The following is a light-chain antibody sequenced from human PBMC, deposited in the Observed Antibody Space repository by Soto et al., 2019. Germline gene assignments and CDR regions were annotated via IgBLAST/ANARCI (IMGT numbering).Light chain of an antibody. V-gene: IGLV2-14*01. CDR1: SSDVGGYNY. J-gene: IGLJ1*01. CDR2: DVS. Sequence: QSALTQPASVSVSPGQSITISCTGTSSDVGGYNYVSWYQQHPGKAPKLMISDVSNRPAGVSNRFSGSKSGNTASLTISGLQAEDEADYYCSSYTSSRTLYVVGTGTKLTVL. CDR3: SSYTSSRTLYV.